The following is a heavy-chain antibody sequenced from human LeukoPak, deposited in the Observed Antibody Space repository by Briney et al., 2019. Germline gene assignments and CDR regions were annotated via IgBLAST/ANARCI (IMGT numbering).Heavy chain of an antibody. CDR2: INAGNGNT. CDR1: GYTFTSYA. V-gene: IGHV1-3*01. J-gene: IGHJ4*02. CDR3: ARVGNIVAAPDY. Sequence: ASVKVSCKASGYTFTSYAMHWVRQAPGQRLEWMGWINAGNGNTKYSQKFQGRVTITRDTSASTAYMELSSLRSEDTAVYYCARVGNIVAAPDYWGQGTLVTVSS. D-gene: IGHD5-12*01.